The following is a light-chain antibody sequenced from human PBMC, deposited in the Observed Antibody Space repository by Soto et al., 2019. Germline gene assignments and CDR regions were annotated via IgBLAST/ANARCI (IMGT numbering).Light chain of an antibody. CDR2: GVS. CDR1: SSDVGGYNY. J-gene: IGLJ1*01. CDR3: SSYTSSYSYV. V-gene: IGLV2-14*03. Sequence: QSALTQPASVSGSPGQSITISCTGTSSDVGGYNYVSWYQQHPGKAPKLMIYGVSNRPSGVSYRFSGSKSGNTASLTISGLQAEDEADYYCSSYTSSYSYVFGGGTKVTVL.